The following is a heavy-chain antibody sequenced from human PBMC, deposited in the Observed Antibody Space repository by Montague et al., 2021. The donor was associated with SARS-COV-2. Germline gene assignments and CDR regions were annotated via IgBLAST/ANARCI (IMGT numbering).Heavy chain of an antibody. V-gene: IGHV3-30*03. CDR1: GFPFSSYG. D-gene: IGHD3-9*01. J-gene: IGHJ4*02. CDR2: ISYDGGNE. Sequence: FRRLSCAASGFPFSSYGMAWVRQPAGRGLEWVSFISYDGGNEHYTDSVKGRFTISRDNSKDTLSLQMNNLRAEDTAIYFCARQGHFDWSYYFDSWGQGALVAVSS. CDR3: ARQGHFDWSYYFDS.